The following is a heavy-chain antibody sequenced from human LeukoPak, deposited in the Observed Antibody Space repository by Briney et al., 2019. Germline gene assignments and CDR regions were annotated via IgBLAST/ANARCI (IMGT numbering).Heavy chain of an antibody. Sequence: GGSLRLSCAASGFTFNSYAMSWVRQAPGKGLEWVSTISDSGVSTNYADSVKGRFTISRDNAKNTLYLQMNSLRAEDTAVYYCTRDITLTRGGRSDYWGQGTLVTVSA. CDR1: GFTFNSYA. D-gene: IGHD3-10*01. V-gene: IGHV3-23*01. CDR3: TRDITLTRGGRSDY. CDR2: ISDSGVST. J-gene: IGHJ4*02.